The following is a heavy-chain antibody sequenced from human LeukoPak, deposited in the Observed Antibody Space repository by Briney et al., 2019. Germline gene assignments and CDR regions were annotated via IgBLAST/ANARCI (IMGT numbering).Heavy chain of an antibody. CDR3: ARDRWFPSPYGMDV. V-gene: IGHV4-30-4*01. CDR2: IYYSGST. Sequence: SETLSLTCTVSGGSIGSGDYYWSWIRLPPGKGLEWIGYIYYSGSTYYYPSLKSRVTISIDTSKNQFSLRLTSVTAADTAVYYCARDRWFPSPYGMDVWGQGTTVTVSS. D-gene: IGHD3-10*01. CDR1: GGSIGSGDYY. J-gene: IGHJ6*02.